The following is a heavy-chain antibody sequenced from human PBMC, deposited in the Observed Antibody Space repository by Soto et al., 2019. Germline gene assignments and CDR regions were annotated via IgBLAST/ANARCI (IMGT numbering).Heavy chain of an antibody. D-gene: IGHD2-8*02. V-gene: IGHV4-34*01. CDR1: GGSFSGYS. CDR3: ARDKITGLFDY. Sequence: SETLSLTCAVYGGSFSGYSWAWIRQPPGTGLEWIGEINHTGSTNYNPSLKSRVTISVDTSKNQFSLKLTSVTAADTAVYYCARDKITGLFDYWGQGTLVTVSS. J-gene: IGHJ4*02. CDR2: INHTGST.